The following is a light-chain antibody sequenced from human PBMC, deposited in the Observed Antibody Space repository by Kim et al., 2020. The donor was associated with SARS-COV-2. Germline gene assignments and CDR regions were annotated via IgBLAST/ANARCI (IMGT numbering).Light chain of an antibody. CDR2: GAS. CDR1: QSISNH. J-gene: IGKJ1*01. Sequence: VSPGGGATLSCRASQSISNHLAWYPQIPGQAPRLLIYGASTRATATPHRFSGSGSGTEFTLTISNLQPKEFAIYYCHQYNKWPWTFGQGTKVDIK. CDR3: HQYNKWPWT. V-gene: IGKV3-15*01.